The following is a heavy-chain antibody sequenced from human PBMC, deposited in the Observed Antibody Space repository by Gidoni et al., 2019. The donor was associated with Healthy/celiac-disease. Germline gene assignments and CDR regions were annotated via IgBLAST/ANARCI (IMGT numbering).Heavy chain of an antibody. J-gene: IGHJ6*04. Sequence: QVQLVESGGGVVQPGRSLRLSCAASGFTFSSYGRHGVRQAPGKGLEWVAVISYDGSNKYYADSVKGRFTISRDNSKNTLYLQMNSLRAEDTAVYYCAKTYGFWSGPPDGMDVWGKGTTVTVSS. V-gene: IGHV3-30*18. CDR3: AKTYGFWSGPPDGMDV. CDR2: ISYDGSNK. D-gene: IGHD3-3*01. CDR1: GFTFSSYG.